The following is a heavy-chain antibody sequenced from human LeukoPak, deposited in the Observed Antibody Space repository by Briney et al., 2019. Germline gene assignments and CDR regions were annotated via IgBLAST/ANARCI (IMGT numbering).Heavy chain of an antibody. CDR2: ISYDGSNK. CDR3: AKEYRTSWGDYYYYYMDV. V-gene: IGHV3-30*18. CDR1: GFTFSSYG. D-gene: IGHD2-2*01. J-gene: IGHJ6*03. Sequence: PGGSLRLSCAASGFTFSSYGMHWVRQAPGKGLEWVAVISYDGSNKYYADSVKGRFTISRDNSKITLYLQMNSLRAEDTAVYYCAKEYRTSWGDYYYYYMDVWGKGTTVTVSS.